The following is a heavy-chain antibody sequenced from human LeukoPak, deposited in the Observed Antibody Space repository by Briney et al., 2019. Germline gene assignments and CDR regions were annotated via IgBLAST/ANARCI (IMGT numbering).Heavy chain of an antibody. J-gene: IGHJ4*02. D-gene: IGHD2-15*01. V-gene: IGHV1-18*04. CDR3: ARNIGYCSGGSCYSNDY. Sequence: GASVKVSCKVVAYDFTGYHIHWVRLAPGQGLEWMGWISAYNGNTNYAQKLQGRVTMTTDTSTSTAYMELRSLRSDDTAVYYCARNIGYCSGGSCYSNDYWGQGTLVTVSS. CDR1: AYDFTGYH. CDR2: ISAYNGNT.